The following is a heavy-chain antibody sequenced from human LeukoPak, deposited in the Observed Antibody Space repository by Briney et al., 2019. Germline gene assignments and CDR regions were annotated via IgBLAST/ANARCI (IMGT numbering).Heavy chain of an antibody. CDR2: INHSGST. D-gene: IGHD2-15*01. V-gene: IGHV4-34*01. Sequence: SETLSLTCAVYGGSFSGYYWSWIRQPPGKGLEWIGGINHSGSTNYNPSLKRRVTISVDTSKNQLSLKLSSVTAADTAVYYCARGRVVAATKGLYYYYYYMDVWGKGTTVTVSS. J-gene: IGHJ6*03. CDR1: GGSFSGYY. CDR3: ARGRVVAATKGLYYYYYYMDV.